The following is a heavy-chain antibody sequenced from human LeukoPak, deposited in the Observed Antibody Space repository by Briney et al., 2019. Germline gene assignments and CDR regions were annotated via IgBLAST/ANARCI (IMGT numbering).Heavy chain of an antibody. CDR1: GGTFSSYA. J-gene: IGHJ3*02. CDR3: AREDSSGYPRVDAFDI. Sequence: GASVKVSCKASGGTFSSYAISWVRQAPGQGLEWMGGIIPIFGTANYAQKFQGRVTITTDESTSTAYMELSSLRSEDTAVYYCAREDSSGYPRVDAFDIWGQGTMVTVSS. V-gene: IGHV1-69*05. D-gene: IGHD3-22*01. CDR2: IIPIFGTA.